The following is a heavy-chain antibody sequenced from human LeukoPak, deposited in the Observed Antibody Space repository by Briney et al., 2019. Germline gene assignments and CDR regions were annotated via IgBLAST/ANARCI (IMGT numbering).Heavy chain of an antibody. V-gene: IGHV1-2*02. CDR1: GYTFTSYG. D-gene: IGHD3-9*01. J-gene: IGHJ5*02. CDR2: INPNSGGT. CDR3: ARETGLRYFDWPRAWFDP. Sequence: ASVKVSCKASGYTFTSYGISWVRQAPGQGLEWMGWINPNSGGTNYAQKFQGRVTMTRDTSISTAYMELSRLRSDDTAVYYCARETGLRYFDWPRAWFDPWGQGTLVTVSS.